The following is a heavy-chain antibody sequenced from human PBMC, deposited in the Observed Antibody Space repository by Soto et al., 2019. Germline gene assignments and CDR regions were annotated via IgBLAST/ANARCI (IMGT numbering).Heavy chain of an antibody. V-gene: IGHV3-21*01. CDR1: GFTFSTYS. Sequence: GGSLRLSCAASGFTFSTYSMNWVRQAPGRGLEWVSSISSSSSFIYHADSVKGRFTISRDNAKNSLFLQMSSLRAADTAVYYCAKDRSYRNPSKFYYWGQETLYTVSS. J-gene: IGHJ4*02. CDR2: ISSSSSFI. CDR3: AKDRSYRNPSKFYY. D-gene: IGHD3-10*01.